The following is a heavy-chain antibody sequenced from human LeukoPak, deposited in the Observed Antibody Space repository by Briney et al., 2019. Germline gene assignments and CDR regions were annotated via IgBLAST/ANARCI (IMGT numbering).Heavy chain of an antibody. CDR3: ARGWSSDYFDY. J-gene: IGHJ4*02. CDR2: ISSSSSYI. CDR1: GFTFSRNS. Sequence: GGSLRLSCAASGFTFSRNSMNWVRQAPGKGLEWVSSISSSSSYIYYADSVKGRFTISRDNAKKSLFLQMNSLRAEDTAVYYCARGWSSDYFDYWGQGTLVTVSS. V-gene: IGHV3-21*01. D-gene: IGHD3-10*01.